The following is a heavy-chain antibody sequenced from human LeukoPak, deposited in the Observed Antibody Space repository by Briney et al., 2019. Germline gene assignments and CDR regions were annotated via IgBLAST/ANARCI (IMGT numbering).Heavy chain of an antibody. CDR2: ISAAGSNT. J-gene: IGHJ3*02. CDR3: AKDRGNWGYAFDI. D-gene: IGHD7-27*01. CDR1: GFTFTSYA. Sequence: GGSLRLSCAASGFTFTSYAMSWVRVAPGKGLEWVSAISAAGSNTKYADSVQGRFTISRDRSTNTLYLHMNSLRAEDMAVYFCAKDRGNWGYAFDIWGQGTMVTVSS. V-gene: IGHV3-23*01.